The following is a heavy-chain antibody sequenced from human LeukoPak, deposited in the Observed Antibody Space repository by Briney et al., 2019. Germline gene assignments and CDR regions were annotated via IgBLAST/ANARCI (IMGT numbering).Heavy chain of an antibody. D-gene: IGHD3-3*01. V-gene: IGHV3-23*01. CDR1: GFTFNSYA. Sequence: GGSLRLSCAGSGFTFNSYAMSWVRQAPGKGLEWVCGIRGSGSETFYADSVKGRFTISRDNSINTLYLQMNSLRVEDTALYYCAKDRLRFLIPHDWGQGTLVTVSS. CDR3: AKDRLRFLIPHD. J-gene: IGHJ4*02. CDR2: IRGSGSET.